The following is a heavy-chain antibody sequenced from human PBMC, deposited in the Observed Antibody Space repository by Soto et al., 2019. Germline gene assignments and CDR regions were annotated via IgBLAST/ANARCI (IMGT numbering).Heavy chain of an antibody. CDR3: ARDRWRQQLLLTWFDP. V-gene: IGHV3-30-3*01. D-gene: IGHD6-13*01. CDR1: GFTFSTYA. CDR2: ISYDGSNK. J-gene: IGHJ5*02. Sequence: GASLRLSCSASGFTFSTYAMHWFRQAPGKGLEWVAVISYDGSNKYYADSVKGRFTISRDNSKNTLYLQMNSLRAEDTAVYYCARDRWRQQLLLTWFDPWGQGTLVTVSS.